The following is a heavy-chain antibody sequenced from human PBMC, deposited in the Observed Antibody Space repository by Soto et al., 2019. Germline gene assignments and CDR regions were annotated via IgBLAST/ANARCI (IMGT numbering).Heavy chain of an antibody. J-gene: IGHJ4*02. CDR1: GFTFDTYA. CDR2: FSGAGGST. D-gene: IGHD3-3*02. V-gene: IGHV3-23*01. Sequence: GGSLRLSCAASGFTFDTYAMSWVRQAPGKGLEWVSGFSGAGGSTYYADSVKGRFTISRDNSKNILYLQMNSLRTEDTAVYYCARHFWGLYHFDHWGQGALVTVYS. CDR3: ARHFWGLYHFDH.